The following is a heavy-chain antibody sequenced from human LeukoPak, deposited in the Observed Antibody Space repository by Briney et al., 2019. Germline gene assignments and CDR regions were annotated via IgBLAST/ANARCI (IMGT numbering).Heavy chain of an antibody. J-gene: IGHJ4*02. Sequence: SETLSLTCTVSGGSIKNGDYYWSWIRQPPETGLEWIGYIYYSGSTYYNASLKSRVIISVDTSKNQFSLKLSSVTAADTAVYYCARVPVRGDYPYYFDYWGQGTLVTVSS. CDR3: ARVPVRGDYPYYFDY. CDR2: IYYSGST. CDR1: GGSIKNGDYY. D-gene: IGHD4-11*01. V-gene: IGHV4-30-4*01.